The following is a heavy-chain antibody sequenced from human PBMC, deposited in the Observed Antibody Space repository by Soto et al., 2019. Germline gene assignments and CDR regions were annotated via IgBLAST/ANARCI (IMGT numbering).Heavy chain of an antibody. CDR3: ARRGPGTYFDY. CDR2: ISGSGDST. D-gene: IGHD6-13*01. V-gene: IGHV3-23*01. CDR1: GFTFSSYA. J-gene: IGHJ4*02. Sequence: EVQLLDSGGGLVQPGGSPRLSCAASGFTFSSYAMNWVRQAPGKGLEWVSVISGSGDSTYYADSVKGRFTISRDNSKNTLYLPMNSLRAEDTAVYYCARRGPGTYFDYWGQGTLVTVSS.